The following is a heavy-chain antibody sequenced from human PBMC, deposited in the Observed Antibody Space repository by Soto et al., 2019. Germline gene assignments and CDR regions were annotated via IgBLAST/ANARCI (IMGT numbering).Heavy chain of an antibody. J-gene: IGHJ3*02. Sequence: EVQLVETGGGLIQPGGSLRLSCVASGLTVSSNYMNWVRQAPGKGLEWVSVLYSGGSTHYAGSVKGRFIISRDSSKHTRELEMNCLIAEDTAVYYCARDRRWDEGEADGMCGHGTMVTDSS. CDR3: ARDRRWDEGEADGM. D-gene: IGHD1-26*01. V-gene: IGHV3-53*02. CDR2: LYSGGST. CDR1: GLTVSSNY.